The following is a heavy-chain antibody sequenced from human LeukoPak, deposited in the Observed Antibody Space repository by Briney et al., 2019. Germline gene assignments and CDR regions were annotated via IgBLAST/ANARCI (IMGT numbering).Heavy chain of an antibody. J-gene: IGHJ4*02. V-gene: IGHV3-30-3*01. CDR3: ARADYYTSGTFRYYFDY. CDR1: GFTFSTYA. D-gene: IGHD3-10*01. CDR2: ISYNGNNK. Sequence: GGSLRLSCAASGFTFSTYAVHWVRQAPGKGLEWVALISYNGNNKYYADSVKGRFTISRDNSKNTLYLQMHSLEPEDTAVYYCARADYYTSGTFRYYFDYWGLGTLVSVSS.